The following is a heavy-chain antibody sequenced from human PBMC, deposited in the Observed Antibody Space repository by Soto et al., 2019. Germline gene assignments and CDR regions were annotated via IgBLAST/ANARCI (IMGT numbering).Heavy chain of an antibody. CDR2: IIPIFGTA. V-gene: IGHV1-69*13. CDR3: ARLPSPALYDDILTGNQNGMDV. CDR1: GGTFSSYA. D-gene: IGHD3-9*01. J-gene: IGHJ6*02. Sequence: SVQVSCKASGGTFSSYAISWVRQAPGQGLEWMGGIIPIFGTANYAQKFQGRVTITADESTSTAYMELSSLRSEDTAVYYCARLPSPALYDDILTGNQNGMDVWGQGTTVTVSS.